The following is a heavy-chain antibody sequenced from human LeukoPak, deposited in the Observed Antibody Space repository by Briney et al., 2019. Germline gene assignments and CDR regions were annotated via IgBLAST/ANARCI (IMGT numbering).Heavy chain of an antibody. D-gene: IGHD2-2*01. Sequence: WVKVSCKASGGTFSSYAISWVRQAPGQGLEWRGGIIPIFGTANYAQKFQGRVTITTDESTSTAYMELSSLRSEDTAVYYCASQYCSSTSCHPNNWFDPWGQGTLVTVSS. V-gene: IGHV1-69*05. J-gene: IGHJ5*02. CDR1: GGTFSSYA. CDR2: IIPIFGTA. CDR3: ASQYCSSTSCHPNNWFDP.